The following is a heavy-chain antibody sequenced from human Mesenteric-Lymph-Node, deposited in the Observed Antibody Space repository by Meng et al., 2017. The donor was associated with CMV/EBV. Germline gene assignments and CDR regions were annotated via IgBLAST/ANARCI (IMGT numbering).Heavy chain of an antibody. J-gene: IGHJ4*02. Sequence: SVKVSCKASGGTFSSYTISWVRQAPVQGLEWMGRIIPFLDIANSAQKFQGRVTITADKSTNTAYMELSSLRSEDTAVYYCAARDSSLYDSSGRTIDYWGQGTLVTVSS. CDR1: GGTFSSYT. CDR2: IIPFLDIA. CDR3: AARDSSLYDSSGRTIDY. V-gene: IGHV1-69*02. D-gene: IGHD3-22*01.